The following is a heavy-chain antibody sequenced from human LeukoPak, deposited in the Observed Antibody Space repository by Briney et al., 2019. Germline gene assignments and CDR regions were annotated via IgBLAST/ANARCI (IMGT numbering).Heavy chain of an antibody. Sequence: GASVKVSCEASGGTFSSYAISWVRQAPGQGLEWMGGIIPIFGTANYAQKFQGRVTITADESTSTAYMELSSLRSEDTAVYYCARATTRDSRFDYWGQGTLVTVSS. CDR2: IIPIFGTA. CDR3: ARATTRDSRFDY. CDR1: GGTFSSYA. V-gene: IGHV1-69*13. D-gene: IGHD1-26*01. J-gene: IGHJ4*02.